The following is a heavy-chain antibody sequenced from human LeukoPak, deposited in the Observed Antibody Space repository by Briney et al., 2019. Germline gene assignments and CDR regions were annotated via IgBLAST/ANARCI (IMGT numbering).Heavy chain of an antibody. CDR1: GGTFSSYA. J-gene: IGHJ6*02. CDR2: IIPIFGTS. D-gene: IGHD3-3*01. Sequence: GSSVKVSCKASGGTFSSYAISWVRQAPGQGLEWMGGIIPIFGTSNYAQKFQGRVTITADESTSTAYMGLSSLRSEDTAVYYCARGTFGVVTYYYYYGMDVWGRGTTVTVSS. CDR3: ARGTFGVVTYYYYYGMDV. V-gene: IGHV1-69*01.